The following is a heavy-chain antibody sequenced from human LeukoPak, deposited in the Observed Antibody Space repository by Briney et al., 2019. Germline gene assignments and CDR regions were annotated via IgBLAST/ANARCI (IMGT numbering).Heavy chain of an antibody. CDR1: GFSLSTAGMC. D-gene: IGHD6-13*01. Sequence: SGPTLVKPTQTLTLTCTFSGFSLSTAGMCVSWIRQPPGKALEWLARIDWDNGKYYSTSLTTRLTISKDTSKNQVVLTMTNMDPVDTATYYCARMHHGGAAAGVYGMDVWGQGTTVTVSS. CDR2: IDWDNGK. J-gene: IGHJ6*02. CDR3: ARMHHGGAAAGVYGMDV. V-gene: IGHV2-70*11.